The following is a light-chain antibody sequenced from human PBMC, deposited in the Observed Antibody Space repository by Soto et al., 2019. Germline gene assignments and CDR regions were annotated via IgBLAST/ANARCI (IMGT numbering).Light chain of an antibody. CDR3: QKYNTYPYT. CDR1: QSVSTW. V-gene: IGKV1-5*01. Sequence: IHLPEPPSTLPASIGARVTITCRASQSVSTWVAWYQQKPGKAPRLLISDASSLEAGVPNRFSGSGSGTEFTLTISSLQPDDFATYYCQKYNTYPYTFGGGTKVEIK. CDR2: DAS. J-gene: IGKJ4*01.